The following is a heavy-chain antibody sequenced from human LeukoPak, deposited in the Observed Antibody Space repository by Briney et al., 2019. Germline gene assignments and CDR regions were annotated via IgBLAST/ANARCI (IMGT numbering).Heavy chain of an antibody. CDR3: GRERRLLGRRYFDWLLPPLFDY. D-gene: IGHD3-9*01. J-gene: IGHJ4*02. Sequence: SETLSLTCAVYGGSFSGYYWSWIRQPPGKGLEWIGEINHSGSTNYNPSLKSRVTISVDTSKNQFSLKLSSGTAADPAVYYCGRERRLLGRRYFDWLLPPLFDYWGQGTLVTVSS. CDR1: GGSFSGYY. CDR2: INHSGST. V-gene: IGHV4-34*01.